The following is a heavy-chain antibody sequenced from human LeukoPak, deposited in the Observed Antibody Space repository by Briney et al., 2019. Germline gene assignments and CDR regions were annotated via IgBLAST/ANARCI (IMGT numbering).Heavy chain of an antibody. CDR3: ARRDGYDFDY. CDR2: SGSGGST. CDR1: GFIFSSYA. V-gene: IGHV3-23*01. D-gene: IGHD5-24*01. Sequence: GGSLRLSCAASGFIFSSYAMSWVRQAPGKGLEWVSGSGSGGSTHYADSVKGRFSISRDNSKNTLYLQMNSLSAEDTAVYYCARRDGYDFDYWGQGTLVTVSS. J-gene: IGHJ4*02.